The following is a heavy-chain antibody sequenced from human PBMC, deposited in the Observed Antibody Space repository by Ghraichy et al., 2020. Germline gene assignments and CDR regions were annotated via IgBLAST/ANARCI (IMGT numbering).Heavy chain of an antibody. CDR3: ARGLATYDFWSGYFPGGFSYYYYGMDV. CDR2: MNPNSGNT. D-gene: IGHD3-3*01. V-gene: IGHV1-8*01. Sequence: ASVKVSCKASGYTFTSYDINWVRQATGQGLEWMGWMNPNSGNTGYAQKFQGRVTMTRNTSISTAYMELSSLRSEDTAVYYCARGLATYDFWSGYFPGGFSYYYYGMDVWGQGTTVTVSS. CDR1: GYTFTSYD. J-gene: IGHJ6*02.